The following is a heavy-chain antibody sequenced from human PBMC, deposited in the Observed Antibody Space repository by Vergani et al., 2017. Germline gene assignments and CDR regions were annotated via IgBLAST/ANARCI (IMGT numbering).Heavy chain of an antibody. CDR2: IYTSGST. Sequence: QLQLQESGSGLVKPSQTLSLTCAVSGGSISSGGYYWSWIRQPAGKGLEWIGRIYTSGSTNYNPSLKSRVTISVDTSKNQFSLKLSSVTAADTAVYYCARVASLTGYPREPLYGMDVWGQGP. CDR1: GGSISSGGYY. J-gene: IGHJ6*02. V-gene: IGHV4-61*02. D-gene: IGHD3-9*01. CDR3: ARVASLTGYPREPLYGMDV.